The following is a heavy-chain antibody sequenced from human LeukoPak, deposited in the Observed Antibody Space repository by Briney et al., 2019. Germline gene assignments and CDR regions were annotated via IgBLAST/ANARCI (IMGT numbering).Heavy chain of an antibody. J-gene: IGHJ4*02. V-gene: IGHV3-23*01. CDR1: GFTFSSYA. D-gene: IGHD3-10*01. CDR3: AKTSYGSGSCDPDY. CDR2: ISGSGGST. Sequence: GGSLRLSCAVAGFTFSSYAMSWVRQAPGKGLEWVSTISGSGGSTYYADSVKGRFTISRDNSKNTLYLQMNSLRAEDTAVYYCAKTSYGSGSCDPDYWGQGTLVTVSS.